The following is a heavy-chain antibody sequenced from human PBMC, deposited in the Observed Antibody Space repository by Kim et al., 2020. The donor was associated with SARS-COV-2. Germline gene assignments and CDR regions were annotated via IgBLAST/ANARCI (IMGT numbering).Heavy chain of an antibody. V-gene: IGHV3-53*01. CDR2: IYSGGST. CDR1: GFTVSSNY. J-gene: IGHJ4*02. Sequence: GGSLRLSCAASGFTVSSNYMSWVRQAPGKGLEWVSVIYSGGSTYYADSVKGRFTISRDNSKNTLYLQMNSLRAEDTAVYYCARGGGTYYYGSGSYNVYWGQGTLVTVSS. D-gene: IGHD3-10*01. CDR3: ARGGGTYYYGSGSYNVY.